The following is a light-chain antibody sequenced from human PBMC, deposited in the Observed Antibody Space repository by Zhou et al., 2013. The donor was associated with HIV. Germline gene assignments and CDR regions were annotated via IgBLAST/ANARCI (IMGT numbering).Light chain of an antibody. V-gene: IGKV1-39*01. Sequence: DVQVTQSPSSLSASVGDRITITCRASQSITTYVNWYQQKPGRAPTLLIYGASNLHSGVAARFSGGGFGTDFTLNISSLHPEDFATYYCQQSYSTPPWTFGQGTRVEIK. CDR2: GAS. J-gene: IGKJ1*01. CDR3: QQSYSTPPWT. CDR1: QSITTY.